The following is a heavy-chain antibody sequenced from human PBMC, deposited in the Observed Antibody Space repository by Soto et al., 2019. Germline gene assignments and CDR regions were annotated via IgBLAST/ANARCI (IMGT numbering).Heavy chain of an antibody. V-gene: IGHV3-33*01. D-gene: IGHD2-21*02. CDR1: GFTFSSYG. J-gene: IGHJ6*02. Sequence: PGGSLRLSCAASGFTFSSYGMHWVRQAPGKGLEWVAVIWYDGSNKYYADSVKGRFTISRDNSKNTLYLQMNSLRAEDTAVYYCARDDCGGDGSYYYYYGMDVWGQGTTVTVSS. CDR3: ARDDCGGDGSYYYYYGMDV. CDR2: IWYDGSNK.